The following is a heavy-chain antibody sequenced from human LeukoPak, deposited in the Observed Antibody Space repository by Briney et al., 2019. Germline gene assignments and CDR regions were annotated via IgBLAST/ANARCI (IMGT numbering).Heavy chain of an antibody. Sequence: PSETLSLTCTVSGGSISSYYWSWIRQPAGKGLEWIGRIYTSGSTNYNPSLKSRVTMSVDTSKNQFSLKLSSVTAADTAVYYCAKTTYYDFWSGYYTFDYWGQGTLVTVSS. D-gene: IGHD3-3*01. V-gene: IGHV4-4*07. CDR1: GGSISSYY. CDR2: IYTSGST. CDR3: AKTTYYDFWSGYYTFDY. J-gene: IGHJ4*02.